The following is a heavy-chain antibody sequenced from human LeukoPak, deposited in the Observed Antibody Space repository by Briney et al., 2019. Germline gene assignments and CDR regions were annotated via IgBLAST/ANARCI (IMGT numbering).Heavy chain of an antibody. V-gene: IGHV5-51*01. CDR3: ARPRPRSGRGYDAFDI. CDR2: IYPVDSDT. J-gene: IGHJ3*02. D-gene: IGHD3-10*01. Sequence: PGESLKISCKGSGYSFSSYWIGWVRQMPGKGLEWMGIIYPVDSDTRYSPSFQGQVTISADKSITTAYLQWSSLKASDTAMYYCARPRPRSGRGYDAFDIWGQGTMVTVSS. CDR1: GYSFSSYW.